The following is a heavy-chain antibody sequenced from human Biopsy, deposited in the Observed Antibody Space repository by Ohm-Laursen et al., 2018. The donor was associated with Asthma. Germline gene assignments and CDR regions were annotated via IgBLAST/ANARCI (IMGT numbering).Heavy chain of an antibody. Sequence: SLRLSCTASGFTFGDYCMSWVRQVPGQGLEWVANIKHDGSEKNHVDSLKGRFTISRDNAMNLLFLQMNSLRAEDTAVYYCARTFHFWSPYHAEHYQLWGQGTLVTVSS. CDR2: IKHDGSEK. D-gene: IGHD3-3*01. V-gene: IGHV3-7*01. CDR1: GFTFGDYC. CDR3: ARTFHFWSPYHAEHYQL. J-gene: IGHJ1*01.